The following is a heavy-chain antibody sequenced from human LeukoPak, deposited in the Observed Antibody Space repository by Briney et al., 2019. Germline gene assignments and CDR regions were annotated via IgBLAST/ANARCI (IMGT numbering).Heavy chain of an antibody. CDR3: ARSGYSYVNY. Sequence: SSGTLSLTCTVSGGSISHYYWSWIRQPPGKGLEWIGYIFYSGSTDYNPSLKSRVTISVDTSKNQFSLKLNSVTAADTAVYYCARSGYSYVNYWGQGTLVTVSS. CDR2: IFYSGST. CDR1: GGSISHYY. D-gene: IGHD5-18*01. V-gene: IGHV4-59*08. J-gene: IGHJ4*02.